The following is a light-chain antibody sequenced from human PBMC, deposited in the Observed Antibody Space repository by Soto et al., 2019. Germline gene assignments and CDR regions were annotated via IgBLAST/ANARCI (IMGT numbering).Light chain of an antibody. J-gene: IGKJ2*01. CDR1: QDITNF. Sequence: DIQMTQSPSSLSASVGDRATITCQASQDITNFLNWYQQSPGKAPKLLIFDASNLKTGVPSRFSGSGSGTDFTFTISSLQPEDIATYYCQQYDNFPRTFGQGTKVDIK. CDR2: DAS. CDR3: QQYDNFPRT. V-gene: IGKV1-33*01.